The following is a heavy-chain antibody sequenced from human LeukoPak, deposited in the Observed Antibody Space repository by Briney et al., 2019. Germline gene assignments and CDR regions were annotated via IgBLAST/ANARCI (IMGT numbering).Heavy chain of an antibody. V-gene: IGHV3-73*01. CDR1: GFTFSVSA. CDR3: TQYCSSTSCYFL. D-gene: IGHD2-2*01. Sequence: GGSLKLSCAASGFTFSVSAMHWVRQASGKGLEWVGRIRSKANSYATAYAASVKGRFTISRDDSKNTAYLQMNSLKTEDTAVYYCTQYCSSTSCYFLWGQGTLVTVSS. J-gene: IGHJ4*02. CDR2: IRSKANSYAT.